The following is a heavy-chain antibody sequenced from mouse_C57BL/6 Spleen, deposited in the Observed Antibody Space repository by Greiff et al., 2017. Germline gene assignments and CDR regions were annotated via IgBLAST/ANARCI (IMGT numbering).Heavy chain of an antibody. V-gene: IGHV1-55*01. CDR2: IYPGSGST. CDR3: ARRLHYYAMDY. CDR1: GYTFTSYW. J-gene: IGHJ4*01. Sequence: QVQLQQPGAELVKPGASVKMSCKASGYTFTSYWITWVKQRPGQGLEWIGDIYPGSGSTNYNEKFKSMATLTVDTSSSTAYMQRSSLTSYDSAVCYFARRLHYYAMDYWGQGTSVTVSS.